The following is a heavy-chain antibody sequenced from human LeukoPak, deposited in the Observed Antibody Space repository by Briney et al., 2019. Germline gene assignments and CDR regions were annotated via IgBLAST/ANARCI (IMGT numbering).Heavy chain of an antibody. V-gene: IGHV3-74*01. J-gene: IGHJ4*02. CDR1: GFTFSSYW. Sequence: PGGSLRLSCAASGFTFSSYWMHWVRQAPGKGLVWVSRTNSDGSSTSYADSVKGRFTISRDNAKNTLYLQMNSLRAEDTAVYYCARGSYYDSSVQRGPDYWGQGTLVTVSS. CDR3: ARGSYYDSSVQRGPDY. CDR2: TNSDGSST. D-gene: IGHD3-22*01.